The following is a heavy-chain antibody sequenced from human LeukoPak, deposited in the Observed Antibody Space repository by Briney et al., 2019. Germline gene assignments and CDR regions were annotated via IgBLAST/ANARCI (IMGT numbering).Heavy chain of an antibody. D-gene: IGHD2-2*01. J-gene: IGHJ4*02. CDR3: ATDPLGYCSSTSCYYFDY. V-gene: IGHV1-8*01. Sequence: ASVKVSCKASGYTFTSYDINWVRQATGQGLERMGWMNPNSGNTGYAQKFQGRVTMTRNTSISTAYMELSSLRSEDTAVYYCATDPLGYCSSTSCYYFDYWGQGTLVTVSS. CDR2: MNPNSGNT. CDR1: GYTFTSYD.